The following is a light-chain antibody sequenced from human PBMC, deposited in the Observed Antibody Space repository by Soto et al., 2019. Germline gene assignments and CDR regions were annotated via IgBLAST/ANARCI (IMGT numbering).Light chain of an antibody. CDR2: AAS. CDR1: QSVSSIF. V-gene: IGKV3-20*01. Sequence: EIVLTQSPGTLSLSPGERATLSCRASQSVSSIFLAWYQHKPRQAPRLLIYAASTRATGIPDRFSGSGSGTDFILTISRLEPEDLAVYYCQQYGSSPRTFGHGPRVEIK. CDR3: QQYGSSPRT. J-gene: IGKJ1*01.